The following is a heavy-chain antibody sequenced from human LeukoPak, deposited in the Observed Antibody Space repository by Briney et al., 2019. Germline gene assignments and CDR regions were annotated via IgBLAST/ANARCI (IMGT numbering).Heavy chain of an antibody. Sequence: GGSLRLSCAASGFTFSSYSMNWVRQAPGKGLEWVSSISNSRSYIYYADSVKGRFTISRDNAKNSLYLQMNSLRAEDTAVYYCARAARVGAAYYFDYWGRETLDSVSS. D-gene: IGHD1-26*01. CDR3: ARAARVGAAYYFDY. J-gene: IGHJ4*02. V-gene: IGHV3-21*01. CDR1: GFTFSSYS. CDR2: ISNSRSYI.